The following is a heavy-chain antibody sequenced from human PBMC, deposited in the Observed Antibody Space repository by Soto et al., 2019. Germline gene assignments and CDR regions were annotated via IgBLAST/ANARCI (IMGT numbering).Heavy chain of an antibody. D-gene: IGHD3-3*02. V-gene: IGHV3-21*01. CDR1: GFTFSSYS. CDR2: ISSSSSYI. Sequence: GGSLRLSCAASGFTFSSYSMNWVRQAPGKGLEWVSSISSSSSYIYYADSVKGRFTISRDNAKNSLYLQMNSLSAEDSDVYYCARLSAQYFDYWGQGTLVTVSS. J-gene: IGHJ4*02. CDR3: ARLSAQYFDY.